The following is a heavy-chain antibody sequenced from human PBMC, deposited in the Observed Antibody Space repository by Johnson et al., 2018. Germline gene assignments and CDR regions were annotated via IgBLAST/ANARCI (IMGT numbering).Heavy chain of an antibody. J-gene: IGHJ4*02. V-gene: IGHV4-4*02. D-gene: IGHD1-14*01. CDR2: IYHRGGT. Sequence: QVQLQESGPGLVKPSGTLSLTCAVSGASISSNNWWTWVRQSPGKGLEWIGEIYHRGGTNYNPSLGSRVTMAIDKSNNQFSLKLTSVTAADTAVYFCADRVDTGFDYWGQGTLVTVSS. CDR1: GASISSNNW. CDR3: ADRVDTGFDY.